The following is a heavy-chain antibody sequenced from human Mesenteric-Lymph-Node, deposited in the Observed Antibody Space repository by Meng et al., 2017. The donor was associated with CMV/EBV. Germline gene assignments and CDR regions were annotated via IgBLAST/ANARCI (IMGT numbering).Heavy chain of an antibody. V-gene: IGHV3-30*02. Sequence: GESLKISCAASGFDFSHFGMHWVRQAPGRGLEWVACIWYNGTTKYYGDSVKGRFTISRDNSKNTLYLEMNSLRTEDTAVYYCPKDPFAYSSTYHFDYWGQGTLVTVSS. CDR2: IWYNGTTK. D-gene: IGHD6-13*01. CDR3: PKDPFAYSSTYHFDY. CDR1: GFDFSHFG. J-gene: IGHJ4*02.